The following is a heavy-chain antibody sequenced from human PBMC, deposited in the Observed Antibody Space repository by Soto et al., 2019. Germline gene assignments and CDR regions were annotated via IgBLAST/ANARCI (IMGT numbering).Heavy chain of an antibody. CDR2: ISHDEGNM. CDR1: GFIFSDYA. CDR3: ARVPGYGGHTWAFDV. V-gene: IGHV3-30-3*01. J-gene: IGHJ2*01. Sequence: QAELVESGGGAVQPGRSLRLSCAASGFIFSDYALMWVRQAPGQGLEWVAVISHDEGNMYHAESVKGRFTISRDDSKNTLYLQMNSLRNEDTAVYYCARVPGYGGHTWAFDVWGRGTLVAVSS. D-gene: IGHD4-17*01.